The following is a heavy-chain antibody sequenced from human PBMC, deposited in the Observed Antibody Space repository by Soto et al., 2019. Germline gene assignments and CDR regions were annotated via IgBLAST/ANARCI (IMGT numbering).Heavy chain of an antibody. CDR3: AKASGESYLGIRVFDF. V-gene: IGHV3-23*01. Sequence: GWSLRLSCAASGFTFSSYSMSWVRQAPGKGLEWVSHITASGGTTYYADSVKGRFTISRDNSKNTLYLQMNSLRAEDTAIYYCAKASGESYLGIRVFDFLGTGT. CDR2: ITASGGTT. D-gene: IGHD7-27*01. CDR1: GFTFSSYS. J-gene: IGHJ4*02.